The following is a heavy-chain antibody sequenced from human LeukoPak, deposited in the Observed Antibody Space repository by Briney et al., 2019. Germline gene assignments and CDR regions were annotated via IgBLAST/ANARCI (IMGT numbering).Heavy chain of an antibody. V-gene: IGHV3-23*01. CDR1: GFTFSSYA. D-gene: IGHD6-13*01. CDR2: ISGSGGST. J-gene: IGHJ3*02. Sequence: GGSLRLSCAASGFTFSSYAMSWVRQAPGKGLEWVSAISGSGGSTYYADSVKGRFTISRDNSKNTLYLQMNSLRAEDTAVYYCAKDSGYSSSWYEGDDAFDIWGQGTMVTVSS. CDR3: AKDSGYSSSWYEGDDAFDI.